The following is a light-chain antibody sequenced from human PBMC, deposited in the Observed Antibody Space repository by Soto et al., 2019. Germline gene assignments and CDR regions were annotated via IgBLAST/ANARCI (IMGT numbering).Light chain of an antibody. CDR3: SSYTSTGTHFV. Sequence: QSALTQPASVSVSPGQSITISCTGTSSDVGGYNYVSWYQQHPGKAPKLMIFEVSNRHSGVSNRFSGSKSGNTASLTISGLQAEDEADYYCSSYTSTGTHFVFGAGTKVTVL. CDR2: EVS. V-gene: IGLV2-14*01. J-gene: IGLJ1*01. CDR1: SSDVGGYNY.